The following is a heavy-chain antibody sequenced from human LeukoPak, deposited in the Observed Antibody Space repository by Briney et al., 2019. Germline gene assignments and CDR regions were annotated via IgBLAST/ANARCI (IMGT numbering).Heavy chain of an antibody. D-gene: IGHD3-22*01. J-gene: IGHJ6*02. Sequence: SETLSLTCTVSGGSISSYYWSWIRQPPGKGLEWIGYISYSGSTNYNPSLKSRVTISVDTSKNQFSLKLSSVTAADTAVYYCARDTYYYDSSGYSPFYYYYGMDVWGQGTTVTVSS. CDR3: ARDTYYYDSSGYSPFYYYYGMDV. V-gene: IGHV4-59*01. CDR1: GGSISSYY. CDR2: ISYSGST.